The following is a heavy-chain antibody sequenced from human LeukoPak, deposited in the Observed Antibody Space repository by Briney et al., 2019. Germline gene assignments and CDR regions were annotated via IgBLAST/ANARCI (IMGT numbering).Heavy chain of an antibody. J-gene: IGHJ4*02. Sequence: GGSLRLSCAASGFILSDYYMTWIRQTPGKGPEWLSYISDSGSTINYADSVKGRLTISRDNAKKSLFLQMNSLRAEDTAVYYCAIYYDSSGSIDHWGQGTLVTVSS. D-gene: IGHD3-22*01. CDR1: GFILSDYY. V-gene: IGHV3-11*01. CDR3: AIYYDSSGSIDH. CDR2: ISDSGSTI.